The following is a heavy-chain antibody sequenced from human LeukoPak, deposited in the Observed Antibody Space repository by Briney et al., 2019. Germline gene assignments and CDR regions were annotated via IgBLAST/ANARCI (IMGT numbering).Heavy chain of an antibody. V-gene: IGHV3-7*01. D-gene: IGHD6-19*01. CDR2: IKEDGSEK. CDR3: AKDSEEWLIDY. Sequence: GGSLRLSCAASGFIFSNYWMSWVRQAPGKGLEWVANIKEDGSEKHYVDSAKGRFTISRDNAKNSLYLQMNSLRAEDTAVYYCAKDSEEWLIDYWGQGTLVTVSS. J-gene: IGHJ4*02. CDR1: GFIFSNYW.